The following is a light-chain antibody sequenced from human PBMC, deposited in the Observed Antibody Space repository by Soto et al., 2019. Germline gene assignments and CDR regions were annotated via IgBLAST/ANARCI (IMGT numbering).Light chain of an antibody. V-gene: IGKV3D-20*01. CDR2: DVS. Sequence: EIVLTQSPATLSLSPGERVTLSCGASQSLTNNFLAWYQQRPGLAPKLLIFDVSTRATGIPDRFSGSGSATVIALTLSLLEPEYFSGYYCQRFVNSLSFGGGTNVE. CDR3: QRFVNSLS. CDR1: QSLTNNF. J-gene: IGKJ4*01.